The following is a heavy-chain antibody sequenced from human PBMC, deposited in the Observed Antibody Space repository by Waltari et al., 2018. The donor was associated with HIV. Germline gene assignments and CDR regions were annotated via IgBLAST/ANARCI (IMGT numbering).Heavy chain of an antibody. CDR2: IYWDDDK. CDR3: AHRLGLPTGTWYFDV. CDR1: GFSLSTSGVA. Sequence: SNLKESGPTLGKPTQTLTLTCSFAGFSLSTSGVAVGWKREPPGKALEWLALIYWDDDKRYSPSLKSRLTITKDTSKNQVVLTMTNMDPVDTATYYCAHRLGLPTGTWYFDVWGRGTLVTVSS. V-gene: IGHV2-5*02. D-gene: IGHD4-17*01. J-gene: IGHJ2*01.